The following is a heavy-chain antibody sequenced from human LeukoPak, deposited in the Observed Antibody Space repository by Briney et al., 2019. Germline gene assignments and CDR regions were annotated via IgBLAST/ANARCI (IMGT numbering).Heavy chain of an antibody. CDR3: ARHNGGSYQFDY. D-gene: IGHD1-26*01. V-gene: IGHV4-39*01. CDR1: GGSISSNSYY. J-gene: IGHJ4*02. Sequence: SETLSLTCAVSGGSISSNSYYWGWIRQPPGKGLEWIGSIYYSGSTYYNPSLKSRVTISVDTSKNQFSLKLSSVTAADTAVYYCARHNGGSYQFDYWGQGTLVTVSS. CDR2: IYYSGST.